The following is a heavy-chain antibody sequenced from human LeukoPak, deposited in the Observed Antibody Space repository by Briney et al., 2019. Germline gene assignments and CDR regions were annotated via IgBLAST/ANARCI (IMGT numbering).Heavy chain of an antibody. D-gene: IGHD1-26*01. Sequence: PGGSLRLSCLTSGFTFSTNAMSWVRQAPGKGLEWISGISGSGASTYYADSVTGRFTISRDNSRNTLYLQMNSLRGDDTAVYYCAKDVGKWESLHFFDYWGQGTPVTVSS. CDR1: GFTFSTNA. J-gene: IGHJ4*02. V-gene: IGHV3-23*01. CDR2: ISGSGAST. CDR3: AKDVGKWESLHFFDY.